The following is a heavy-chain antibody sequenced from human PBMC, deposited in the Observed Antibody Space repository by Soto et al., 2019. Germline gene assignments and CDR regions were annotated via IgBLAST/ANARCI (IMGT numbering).Heavy chain of an antibody. V-gene: IGHV3-30*18. CDR3: AKVLEDIVVVVAALSYGMDV. D-gene: IGHD2-15*01. J-gene: IGHJ6*02. CDR1: GFTFSSYG. Sequence: PGGSLRLSCAASGFTFSSYGMHWVRQAPGKGLEWVAVISYDGSNKYYADSVKGRFTISRDNSKNTLYLQMNSLRAEDTAVYYCAKVLEDIVVVVAALSYGMDVWGQGTTVTVSS. CDR2: ISYDGSNK.